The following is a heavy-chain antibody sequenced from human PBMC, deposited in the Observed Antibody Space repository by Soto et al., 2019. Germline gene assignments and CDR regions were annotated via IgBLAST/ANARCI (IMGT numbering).Heavy chain of an antibody. V-gene: IGHV3-23*01. D-gene: IGHD2-15*01. CDR2: ISGSGGST. Sequence: GSLRLSCAASGFTFSSYAMSWVRQAPGKGLEWVSAISGSGGSTYYADSVKGRFTISRDNSKNTLYLQMNSLRAEDTAVYYCAKSCPRSGGSCRDAFDIWGQGTMVTVSS. CDR1: GFTFSSYA. CDR3: AKSCPRSGGSCRDAFDI. J-gene: IGHJ3*02.